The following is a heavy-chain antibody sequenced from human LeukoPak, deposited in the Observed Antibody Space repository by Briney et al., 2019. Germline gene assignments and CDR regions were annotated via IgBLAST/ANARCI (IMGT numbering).Heavy chain of an antibody. CDR3: AKAQRAPPYYYFDY. Sequence: GGSLRLSCAASGFTFSSYSMNWVRQAPGKGLEWVSAISGSGGSTYYADSVKGRFTISRDNSKNTLYLQMNSLRAEDTAVYYCAKAQRAPPYYYFDYWGQGTLVTVSS. V-gene: IGHV3-23*01. D-gene: IGHD1-1*01. CDR1: GFTFSSYS. J-gene: IGHJ4*02. CDR2: ISGSGGST.